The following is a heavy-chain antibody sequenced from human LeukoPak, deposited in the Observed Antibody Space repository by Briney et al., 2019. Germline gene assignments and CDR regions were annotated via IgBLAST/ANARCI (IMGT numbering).Heavy chain of an antibody. CDR2: IYSGGRT. CDR3: ARDFRDGYTFSSDY. Sequence: GGSLRLSCADSGFTVSSNYMSWVRQAPGKGLEWVSVIYSGGRTYYTDSVKGRFTISIDNSKHTLYLQMNSLRAEDTAVYYCARDFRDGYTFSSDYWGQGTLVTVSS. J-gene: IGHJ4*02. V-gene: IGHV3-53*01. D-gene: IGHD5-24*01. CDR1: GFTVSSNY.